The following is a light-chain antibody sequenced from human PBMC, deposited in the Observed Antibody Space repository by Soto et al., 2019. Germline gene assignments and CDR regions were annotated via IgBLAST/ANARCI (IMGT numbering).Light chain of an antibody. CDR2: GAS. J-gene: IGKJ1*01. V-gene: IGKV3-20*01. Sequence: EIGLTQSPGTLSLSPGERASLSLRSSESVTSNYLAWYQQKPGQAPRLLFFGASIRATGIPARFSGSGSGTDFTLTISRLEPEDFAVYHCQQYGSSPTTFGQGTKVDI. CDR3: QQYGSSPTT. CDR1: ESVTSNY.